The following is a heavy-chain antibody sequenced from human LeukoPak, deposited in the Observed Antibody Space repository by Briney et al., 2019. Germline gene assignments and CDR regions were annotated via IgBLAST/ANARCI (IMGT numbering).Heavy chain of an antibody. Sequence: GGSLRLSCAASGFTVSSNYMSWVRQAPGKGLEWVSVIYSGGSTYYADSVKGRFTISRDNSKNTLYLQMNSLRAEDTAVYYCARGVGHSPLWFGEGSPTNYYFDYWGQGTLVTVSS. CDR3: ARGVGHSPLWFGEGSPTNYYFDY. CDR2: IYSGGST. D-gene: IGHD3-10*01. V-gene: IGHV3-66*01. J-gene: IGHJ4*02. CDR1: GFTVSSNY.